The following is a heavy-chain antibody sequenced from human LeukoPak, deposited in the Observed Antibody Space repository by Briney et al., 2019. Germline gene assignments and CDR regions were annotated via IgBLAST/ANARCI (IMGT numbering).Heavy chain of an antibody. V-gene: IGHV3-48*03. D-gene: IGHD6-19*01. CDR1: GFTSSSYE. J-gene: IGHJ6*03. CDR3: ARAYSSGWYYMDV. CDR2: ISSIVSTI. Sequence: GGCLRHSCAASGFTSSSYEMNWVCPAPGGRRGRVSYISSIVSTIYYAESVKGRFTISRDNAKNSLYLQMNSLRAEDTAVYYCARAYSSGWYYMDVWGKGTTVTVSS.